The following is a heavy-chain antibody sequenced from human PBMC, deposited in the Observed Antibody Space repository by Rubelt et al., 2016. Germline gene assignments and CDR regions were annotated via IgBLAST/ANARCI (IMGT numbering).Heavy chain of an antibody. CDR2: INHSGST. CDR3: ASQSSSGWYAFDI. Sequence: VQLQQWGAGLLKPSETLSLTCAVYGGSFSGYYWSWIRQPPGKGLEWIGEINHSGSTNYNPSLKSRVTISVDTSKNQFSLKLSSVTAADTAVYYCASQSSSGWYAFDICGQGTMVTVSS. CDR1: GGSFSGYY. V-gene: IGHV4-34*01. J-gene: IGHJ3*02. D-gene: IGHD6-19*01.